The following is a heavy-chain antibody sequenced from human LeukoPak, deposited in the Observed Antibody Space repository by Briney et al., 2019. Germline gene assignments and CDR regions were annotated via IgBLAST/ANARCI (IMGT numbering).Heavy chain of an antibody. CDR1: GFTFSSYG. CDR3: AKDPRVHTIVVVPA. CDR2: IRYDGSNK. D-gene: IGHD2-2*01. Sequence: GGSLRLSCAASGFTFSSYGMHWVRQAPGKGLEWVAFIRYDGSNKYYADSVKGRFTISRDNSKNTLYLQMNSLRAEDTAVYYCAKDPRVHTIVVVPAWGQGTLVTVSS. V-gene: IGHV3-30*02. J-gene: IGHJ4*02.